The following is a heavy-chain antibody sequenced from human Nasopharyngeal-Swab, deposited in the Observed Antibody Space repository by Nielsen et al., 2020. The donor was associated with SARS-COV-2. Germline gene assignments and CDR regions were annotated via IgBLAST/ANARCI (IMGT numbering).Heavy chain of an antibody. D-gene: IGHD6-6*01. CDR3: ARCEDSSSSTHPIRYYYYGMDV. CDR1: GGSISSSSYY. Sequence: SETLSLTCTVSGGSISSSSYYWGWIRQPPGKGLEWIGSIYYSGSTYYNPSLKSRVTISVDTSKNQFSLKLSSVTAADTAVYYCARCEDSSSSTHPIRYYYYGMDVWGQGTTVTVSS. CDR2: IYYSGST. V-gene: IGHV4-39*07. J-gene: IGHJ6*02.